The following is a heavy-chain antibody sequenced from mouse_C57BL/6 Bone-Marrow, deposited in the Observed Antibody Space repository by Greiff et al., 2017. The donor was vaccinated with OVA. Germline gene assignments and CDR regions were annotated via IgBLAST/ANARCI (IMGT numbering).Heavy chain of an antibody. D-gene: IGHD1-1*01. CDR3: ARRNYGTLDY. CDR2: INPNNGGT. Sequence: VQLKQSGPELVKPGASVKIPCKASGYTFTDYNMDWVKQSHGKSLELIGDINPNNGGTIYNQKFKGKATLTVDKSSSTAYMELRSLTSEDTAVYYCARRNYGTLDYWGQGTTLTVSS. CDR1: GYTFTDYN. J-gene: IGHJ2*01. V-gene: IGHV1-18*01.